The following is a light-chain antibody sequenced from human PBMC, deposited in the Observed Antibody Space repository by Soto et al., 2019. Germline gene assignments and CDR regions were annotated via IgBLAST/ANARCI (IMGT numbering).Light chain of an antibody. CDR2: GAS. Sequence: DIVLTQSPGTLSLSPGERATLSCRASQSVSRSYLAWYQQKPGQAPRLLIYGASSRATGIPDRFSGSGSGTDFTLTISRLEPEDSAVYYCQQYGSSPMYTFGQGTKLEIK. J-gene: IGKJ2*01. V-gene: IGKV3-20*01. CDR1: QSVSRSY. CDR3: QQYGSSPMYT.